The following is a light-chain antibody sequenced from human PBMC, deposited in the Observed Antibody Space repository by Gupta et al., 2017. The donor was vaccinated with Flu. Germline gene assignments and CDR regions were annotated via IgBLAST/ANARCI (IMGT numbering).Light chain of an antibody. CDR3: CSPAESRIVL. J-gene: IGLJ3*02. CDR2: DVI. V-gene: IGLV2-23*02. Sequence: QSALTQPASVSGSLGQSITISCTGTSSDVGNYNLVSWYQQHPGKAPRLIIYDVIKRPSGVSDRFSGSKSGNTASLTISGLQAEDEADYYCCSPAESRIVLFGGGTKVTV. CDR1: SSDVGNYNL.